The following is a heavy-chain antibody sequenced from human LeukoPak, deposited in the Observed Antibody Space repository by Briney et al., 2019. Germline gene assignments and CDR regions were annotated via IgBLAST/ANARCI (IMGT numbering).Heavy chain of an antibody. CDR3: AKEWTDYGDYAKSGAFDI. CDR2: ISYDGSNK. V-gene: IGHV3-30*18. J-gene: IGHJ3*02. CDR1: GFTFSSYG. D-gene: IGHD4-17*01. Sequence: PGGSLRLSCAASGFTFSSYGMHWVRQAPGKGLEWVAVISYDGSNKYYADSVKGRFTISRDKSKNTLYLQMNSLRAEDTAVYYCAKEWTDYGDYAKSGAFDIWGQGTMVTVSS.